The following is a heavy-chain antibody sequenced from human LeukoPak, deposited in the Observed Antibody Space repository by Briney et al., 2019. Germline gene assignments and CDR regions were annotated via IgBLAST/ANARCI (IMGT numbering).Heavy chain of an antibody. J-gene: IGHJ4*02. V-gene: IGHV4-34*01. D-gene: IGHD5-12*01. CDR3: ARGPTAWWLLASFDY. CDR2: INHSGST. CDR1: GGSFSGYY. Sequence: SETLSLTCAVSGGSFSGYYWSWLRQPPGRGLEWIGEINHSGSTNYNPSLKSRVTISVDTSKNQFSLKLSSVTAADTAVYYCARGPTAWWLLASFDYWGQGTLVTVSS.